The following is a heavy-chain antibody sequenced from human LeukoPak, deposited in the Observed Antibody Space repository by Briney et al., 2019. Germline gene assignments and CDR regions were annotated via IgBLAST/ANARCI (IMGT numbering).Heavy chain of an antibody. V-gene: IGHV3-21*01. CDR2: ISSSSSYI. D-gene: IGHD3-3*01. J-gene: IGHJ5*02. Sequence: PGGSLRLSCAASGFTFSSYSMNWVRQAPGKGLEWVSSISSSSSYIYYADPVEGRFTISRDNAKNSLYLQMNSLRAEDTAVYYCARVLRFLEWLPNWFDPWGQGTLVTVSP. CDR3: ARVLRFLEWLPNWFDP. CDR1: GFTFSSYS.